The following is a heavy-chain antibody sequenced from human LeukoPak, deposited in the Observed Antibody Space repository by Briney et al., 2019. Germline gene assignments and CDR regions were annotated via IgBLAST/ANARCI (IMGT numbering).Heavy chain of an antibody. V-gene: IGHV3-64D*06. CDR3: VTDRRGILVRGTTFDY. CDR2: ISSNGGST. D-gene: IGHD3-10*01. J-gene: IGHJ4*02. Sequence: GGSLRLSCSASGFTFSSYAMHWVRQAPGKGLEYVSAISSNGGSTYYADSVKGRFTISRDNSKNTLYLQMSSLRAEDTAVYYCVTDRRGILVRGTTFDYWGQGTLVAVSS. CDR1: GFTFSSYA.